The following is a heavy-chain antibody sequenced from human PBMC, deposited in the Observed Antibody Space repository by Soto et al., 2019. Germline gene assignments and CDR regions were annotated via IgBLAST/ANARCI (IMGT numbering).Heavy chain of an antibody. CDR2: IYYSGST. CDR1: GGSISSYY. V-gene: IGHV4-59*08. Sequence: PSETLSLTCTVSGGSISSYYWGWIRQPPGKGLEWIGYIYYSGSTNYNPSLKSRVTISVDTSKNQFSLKLNSMTAADTAVYYCARYNYGSGSTYFDYWGQGTLVTVSS. D-gene: IGHD3-16*01. J-gene: IGHJ4*02. CDR3: ARYNYGSGSTYFDY.